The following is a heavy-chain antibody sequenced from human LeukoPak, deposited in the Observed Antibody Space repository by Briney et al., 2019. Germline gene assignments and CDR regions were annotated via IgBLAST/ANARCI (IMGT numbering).Heavy chain of an antibody. D-gene: IGHD6-6*01. J-gene: IGHJ4*02. CDR3: AREGSMTARPFVSIDY. V-gene: IGHV4-4*07. Sequence: SETLSLTCTVSGGSIRTYYWSWIRQPAGKALEWIRRIHTSGSTDYNSSLESRVSMSVDTSKNQFSLKLRSVTAADTAVYYCAREGSMTARPFVSIDYWGQGTLVTVSS. CDR1: GGSIRTYY. CDR2: IHTSGST.